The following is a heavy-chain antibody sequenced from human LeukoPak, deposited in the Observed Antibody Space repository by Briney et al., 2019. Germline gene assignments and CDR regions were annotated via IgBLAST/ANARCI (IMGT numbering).Heavy chain of an antibody. J-gene: IGHJ4*02. D-gene: IGHD3-16*02. CDR2: INTNTGNP. Sequence: ASVKVSCKASGYSFTSCTMNWVRQAPGQGLEWMGRINTNTGNPTYAQGFTGRFVFSLDTSFSTAYLLISSLKAEDTAVYYCARAYQPLGGLSLPDYWGQGTLVTVSS. CDR1: GYSFTSCT. V-gene: IGHV7-4-1*02. CDR3: ARAYQPLGGLSLPDY.